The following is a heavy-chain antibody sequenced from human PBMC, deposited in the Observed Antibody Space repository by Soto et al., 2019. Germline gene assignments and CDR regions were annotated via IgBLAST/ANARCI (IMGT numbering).Heavy chain of an antibody. V-gene: IGHV3-9*01. D-gene: IGHD6-19*01. Sequence: EVQLVESGGGLVQPGRSLRLSCAASGFTFDDYAMHWVRQAPGKGLEWVSGISWNSGSIGYADSVKGRFTISRDNAKNSLDLQMNSLRAEDTALYYCAKDVGQWLVFSRRWGPFDYWGQGTLVTVSS. J-gene: IGHJ4*02. CDR2: ISWNSGSI. CDR1: GFTFDDYA. CDR3: AKDVGQWLVFSRRWGPFDY.